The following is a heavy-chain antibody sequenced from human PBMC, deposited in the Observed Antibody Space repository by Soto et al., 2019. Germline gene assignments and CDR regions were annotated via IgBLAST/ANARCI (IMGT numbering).Heavy chain of an antibody. CDR2: ISSSSSTI. CDR1: GFTFKTYS. V-gene: IGHV3-48*02. Sequence: EEQLVESGGGLVQPGGSLRLSCVASGFTFKTYSMNWVRQAPGKGLVWVSYISSSSSTIYYTDSVKGRFTISRDNAKNSLYLQMNSLRDEDTAVYYCARASVTTVTTRSFDYWGQGTLVTVSS. D-gene: IGHD4-17*01. CDR3: ARASVTTVTTRSFDY. J-gene: IGHJ4*02.